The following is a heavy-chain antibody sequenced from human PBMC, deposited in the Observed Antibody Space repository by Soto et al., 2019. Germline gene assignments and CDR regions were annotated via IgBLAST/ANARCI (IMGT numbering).Heavy chain of an antibody. CDR3: VRNYWNATPAFDL. J-gene: IGHJ4*02. D-gene: IGHD1-1*01. V-gene: IGHV6-1*01. Sequence: SXSLTYFISGYNVTSNSAGLNWIRQSPSRGLEWLGRTYYRSKWYNDYAVSVKSRITVHPDTSKNQFSLQLHSVTPEDTGVYYCVRNYWNATPAFDLRGQGNQVTVSS. CDR1: GYNVTSNSAG. CDR2: TYYRSKWYN.